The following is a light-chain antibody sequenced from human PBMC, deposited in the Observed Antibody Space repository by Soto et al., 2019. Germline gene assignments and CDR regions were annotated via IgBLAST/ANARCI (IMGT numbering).Light chain of an antibody. CDR2: KAT. CDR3: QQYYDFQYT. CDR1: QSIGSW. Sequence: DIQMTQSPSTLSASVGDGVTITCRASQSIGSWLAWYQQKPGKAPKLLIYKATNLQSGVPSRFSGGGSGTDFSLTISSLQPVDSATYCCQQYYDFQYTFCPGTKLEI. J-gene: IGKJ2*01. V-gene: IGKV1-5*03.